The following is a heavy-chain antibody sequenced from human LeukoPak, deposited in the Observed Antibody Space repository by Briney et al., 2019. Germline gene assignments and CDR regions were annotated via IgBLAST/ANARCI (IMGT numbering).Heavy chain of an antibody. CDR3: ARDWFHAIDY. CDR2: ISYDGSNK. CDR1: GFTFSSYA. D-gene: IGHD2/OR15-2a*01. V-gene: IGHV3-30*04. Sequence: GGSLRLSCAASGFTFSSYAMHWVRQAPGKGLEWVAVISYDGSNKYYADSVKGRFTISRDNAKNTLYLQMNSLRAEDTAVYYCARDWFHAIDYWGQGTLVTVSS. J-gene: IGHJ4*02.